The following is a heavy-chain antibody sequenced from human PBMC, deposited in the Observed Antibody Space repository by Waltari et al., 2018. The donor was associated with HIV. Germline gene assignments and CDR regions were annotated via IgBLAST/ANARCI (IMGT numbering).Heavy chain of an antibody. D-gene: IGHD2-15*01. V-gene: IGHV4-30-2*06. CDR1: GGSVGRSGFS. J-gene: IGHJ3*01. Sequence: QLRLQESGSALLKPSQSLSLTCHVSGGSVGRSGFSWRWIRQSPGKGLEWIGYLYYTGSTYYNPSLKSRVNISLDRSKNQFSLRLSYVSAADTAVYYCARDRFCNGNGCSPSDAFDVWGQGRMVTVSS. CDR2: LYYTGST. CDR3: ARDRFCNGNGCSPSDAFDV.